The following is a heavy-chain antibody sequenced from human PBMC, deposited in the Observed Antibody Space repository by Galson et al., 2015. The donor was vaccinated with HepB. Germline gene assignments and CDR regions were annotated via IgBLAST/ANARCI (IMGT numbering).Heavy chain of an antibody. CDR3: AKAGTLYGDYELDY. J-gene: IGHJ4*02. CDR1: GFTFSSYG. CDR2: ISYDGSNK. Sequence: SLRLSCAASGFTFSSYGMHWVRQAPGKGLEWVAVISYDGSNKYYADSVKGRFTISRDNSKNTLYLQMNSLRAEDTAVYYYAKAGTLYGDYELDYWGQGTLVTVSS. V-gene: IGHV3-30*18. D-gene: IGHD4-17*01.